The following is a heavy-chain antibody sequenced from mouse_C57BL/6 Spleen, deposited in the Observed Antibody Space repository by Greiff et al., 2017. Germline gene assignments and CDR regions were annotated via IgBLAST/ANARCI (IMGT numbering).Heavy chain of an antibody. Sequence: VQVVESGAELVRPGASVTLSCKASGYTFTDYEMHWVKQTPVHGLEWIGAIDPETGGTAYNQKFKGKAILTADKSSSTAYMELRSLTSEDSAVYYCTRLGRSAMDYWGQGTSVTVSS. CDR3: TRLGRSAMDY. J-gene: IGHJ4*01. CDR1: GYTFTDYE. V-gene: IGHV1-15*01. CDR2: IDPETGGT. D-gene: IGHD4-1*01.